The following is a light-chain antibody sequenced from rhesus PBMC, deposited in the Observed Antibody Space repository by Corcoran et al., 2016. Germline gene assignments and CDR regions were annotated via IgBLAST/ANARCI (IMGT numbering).Light chain of an antibody. CDR1: QDISNS. Sequence: DIQMSQSPSSLSASVGDKVTITCRASQDISNSLDWDQQKPGKAPKHLMYAVSTLEAGSPSRFSGSRSVPVFPLTINSLQPEDFATYFCHQGYTTPFPFVPGTRLEIK. CDR2: AVS. J-gene: IGKJ3*01. CDR3: HQGYTTPFP. V-gene: IGKV1-33*02.